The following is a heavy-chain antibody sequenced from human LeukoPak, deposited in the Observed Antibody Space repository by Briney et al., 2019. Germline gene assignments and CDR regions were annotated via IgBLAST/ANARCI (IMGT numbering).Heavy chain of an antibody. CDR1: GFTFSSYW. J-gene: IGHJ3*02. Sequence: SGGSLRLSCAASGFTFSSYWMSWVRQAPGKGLEWVANIKQDGSEKYYVDSVKGRFTISRDNAKNSLYLQMNSLRAEDTALYYCARGAGKVFITLIRGAPGAFDIWGQGTMVTVST. CDR3: ARGAGKVFITLIRGAPGAFDI. CDR2: IKQDGSEK. V-gene: IGHV3-7*03. D-gene: IGHD3-10*01.